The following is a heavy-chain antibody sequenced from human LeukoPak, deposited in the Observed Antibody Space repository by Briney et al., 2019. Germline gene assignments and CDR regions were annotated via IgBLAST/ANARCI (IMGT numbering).Heavy chain of an antibody. CDR2: IRYDGSNK. D-gene: IGHD3-3*01. V-gene: IGHV3-30*02. Sequence: VASLRLSCAASGFTFSSYGMHWVRQAPGKGLEWVAFIRYDGSNKYYADSVKGRFTISRDNSKNTLYLQMNSLRAEDTAVYYCATYLDYDFWSGFTDYWGQGTLVTVSS. CDR3: ATYLDYDFWSGFTDY. J-gene: IGHJ4*02. CDR1: GFTFSSYG.